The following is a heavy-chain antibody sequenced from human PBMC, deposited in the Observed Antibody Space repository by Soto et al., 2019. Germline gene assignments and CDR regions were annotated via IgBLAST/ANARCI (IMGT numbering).Heavy chain of an antibody. CDR3: ARSSFNYDSSGPQGY. CDR1: GFTFTAYY. V-gene: IGHV1-2*02. D-gene: IGHD3-22*01. J-gene: IGHJ4*02. Sequence: ASVKVSCKASGFTFTAYYMHWVRQAPGQGLEWMGWINPNSGGTNYAQKFQGRVTMTRDTSISTAYMELSSLTSDDSAVYYCARSSFNYDSSGPQGYWGQGTLVTVSS. CDR2: INPNSGGT.